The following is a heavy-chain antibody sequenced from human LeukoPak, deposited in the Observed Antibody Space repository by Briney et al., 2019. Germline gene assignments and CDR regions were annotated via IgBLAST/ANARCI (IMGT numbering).Heavy chain of an antibody. Sequence: GGSLRLSCAASGFTLSSYAMSWVRQAPGKGLERVSAISVSGNTYHADSVKGRFTISRDSSKNTLYLQMNRLRAEDAAVYYCAKAPVTTCSGAYCYPFDYWGQGTLVTVSS. CDR3: AKAPVTTCSGAYCYPFDY. D-gene: IGHD2-21*01. J-gene: IGHJ4*02. CDR2: ISVSGNT. CDR1: GFTLSSYA. V-gene: IGHV3-23*01.